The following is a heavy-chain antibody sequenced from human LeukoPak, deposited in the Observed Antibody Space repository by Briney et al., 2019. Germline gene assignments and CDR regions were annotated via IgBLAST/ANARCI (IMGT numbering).Heavy chain of an antibody. CDR2: INNSGST. Sequence: PETLSLTCALYGGSFSGYYWSWIRRTPGKGLEWIGEINNSGSTNSNPSLKSRVTTPVATSKNQFSLKLSSVTAADTAVYYCWRGRDELRFLEWLLPPYYFYMDVWGKGTTVTVSS. CDR3: WRGRDELRFLEWLLPPYYFYMDV. J-gene: IGHJ6*03. CDR1: GGSFSGYY. D-gene: IGHD3-3*01. V-gene: IGHV4-34*01.